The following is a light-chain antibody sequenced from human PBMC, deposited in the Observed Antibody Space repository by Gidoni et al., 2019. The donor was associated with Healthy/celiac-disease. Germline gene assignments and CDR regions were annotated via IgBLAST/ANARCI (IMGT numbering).Light chain of an antibody. CDR2: GAS. V-gene: IGKV3-20*01. CDR1: QSVSSSY. Sequence: IVLTQSPGTLSLSPGERATLSCRASQSVSSSYLAWYQQKPGQALRLLIYGASSRATGIPDRFSGSGSGTDFTLTISRLEPEDFAVYYCQQYGSSWTFGQGTKVEIK. CDR3: QQYGSSWT. J-gene: IGKJ1*01.